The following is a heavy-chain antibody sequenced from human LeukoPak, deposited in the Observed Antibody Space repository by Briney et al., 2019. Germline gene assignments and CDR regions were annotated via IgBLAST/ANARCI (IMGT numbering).Heavy chain of an antibody. CDR2: IYTSGST. CDR1: GGSISSGSYY. Sequence: SETLSLTCTVSGGSISSGSYYWSWIRQPAGKGLEWIGRIYTSGSTNYNPSLKSRVTISVDTSKNQFSLKLSSVTAADTAVYYCAREKIRGYYYYYMDVRGKGTTVTISS. J-gene: IGHJ6*03. CDR3: AREKIRGYYYYYMDV. D-gene: IGHD3-10*01. V-gene: IGHV4-61*02.